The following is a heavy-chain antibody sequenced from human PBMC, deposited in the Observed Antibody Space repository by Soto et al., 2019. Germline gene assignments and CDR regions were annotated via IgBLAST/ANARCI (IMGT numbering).Heavy chain of an antibody. D-gene: IGHD3-22*01. Sequence: GESQKISCKGSEYNFISYWIGWVRQQPGKGLEWMGIIYPGDSDTRYSPSFQGQVTISRDNSKNTLYLQMNSLRAEDTAVYYCAKEDHYDSSGYLPHPPEEFDYWGQGTLVTVSS. V-gene: IGHV5-51*01. CDR2: IYPGDSDT. CDR1: EYNFISYW. J-gene: IGHJ4*02. CDR3: AKEDHYDSSGYLPHPPEEFDY.